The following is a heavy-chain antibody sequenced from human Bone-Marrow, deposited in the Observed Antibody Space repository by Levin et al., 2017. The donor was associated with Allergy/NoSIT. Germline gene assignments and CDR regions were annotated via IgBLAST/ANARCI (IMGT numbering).Heavy chain of an antibody. CDR3: ARGIASVGKTYFDHYIDG. CDR2: INPNTGGT. CDR1: GYIFTDYY. V-gene: IGHV1-2*02. J-gene: IGHJ6*03. Sequence: ASVKVSCKASGYIFTDYYMHWVRQAPGQGLEWMGWINPNTGGTSYSQNFQGRVTMTRDTSISTAYMYLSSLRTDDTAVYYCARGIASVGKTYFDHYIDGWGRGTTVAVSS. D-gene: IGHD6-13*01.